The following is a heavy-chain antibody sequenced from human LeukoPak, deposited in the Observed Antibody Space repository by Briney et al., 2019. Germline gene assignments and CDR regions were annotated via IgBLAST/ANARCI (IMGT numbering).Heavy chain of an antibody. Sequence: GGSLRLSCVASGFTFSDHYMDWVRQAPGKGLEWVANIKQDGSEKYYVDSVKGRFTISRDNAKNSLYLQMNSLRAEDTAVYYCARDGWFGELLLFDYWGQGTLVTVSS. J-gene: IGHJ4*02. D-gene: IGHD3-10*01. CDR3: ARDGWFGELLLFDY. V-gene: IGHV3-7*01. CDR2: IKQDGSEK. CDR1: GFTFSDHY.